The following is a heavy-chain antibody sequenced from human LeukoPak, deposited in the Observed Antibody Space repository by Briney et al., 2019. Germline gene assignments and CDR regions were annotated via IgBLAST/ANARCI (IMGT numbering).Heavy chain of an antibody. J-gene: IGHJ6*02. V-gene: IGHV3-21*01. D-gene: IGHD3-10*01. CDR1: GFTFSSYS. CDR3: ARDRSYGSGSYYYGMDV. CDR2: ISSSSSYI. Sequence: GGSLRLSCAASGFTFSSYSMNWVRQAPGKGLEWVSSISSSSSYIYYADSVKGRFTISRDNPKNTLYLQMNSLRAEDTAVYYCARDRSYGSGSYYYGMDVWGQGTTVTVSS.